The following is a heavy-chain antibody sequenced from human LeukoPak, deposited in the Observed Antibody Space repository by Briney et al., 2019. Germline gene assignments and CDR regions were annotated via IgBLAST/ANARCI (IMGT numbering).Heavy chain of an antibody. CDR3: ARGIAVAGPYYYYYYGMDV. D-gene: IGHD6-19*01. CDR1: GGSFSGYY. CDR2: INHSGST. J-gene: IGHJ6*02. Sequence: SETLSLTCAVYGGSFSGYYWSWIRQPPGKGLEWIGEINHSGSTNYNPSLKSRVTISVDTSKNQFSLKLSSVTAADTAVYYCARGIAVAGPYYYYYYGMDVWGQGTTVTVSS. V-gene: IGHV4-34*01.